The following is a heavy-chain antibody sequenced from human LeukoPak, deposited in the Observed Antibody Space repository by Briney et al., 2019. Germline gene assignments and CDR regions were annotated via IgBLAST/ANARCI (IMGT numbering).Heavy chain of an antibody. D-gene: IGHD6-13*01. CDR3: ARDYSGIAAAGTLEGMDV. CDR1: GGSISSYY. CDR2: IYYSGST. J-gene: IGHJ6*02. Sequence: SETLSLTCTVSGGSISSYYWSWIRQPPGKGLEWIGYIYYSGSTYYNPSLKSRVTISVDTSKNQFSLKLSSVTAADTAVYYCARDYSGIAAAGTLEGMDVWGQGTTVTVSS. V-gene: IGHV4-59*12.